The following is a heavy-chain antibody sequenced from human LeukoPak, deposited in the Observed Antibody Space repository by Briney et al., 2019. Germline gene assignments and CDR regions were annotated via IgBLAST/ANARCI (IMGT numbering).Heavy chain of an antibody. J-gene: IGHJ4*02. Sequence: GGSLRLSCAASGFTFSSYWMHWVRHTPGKGLVWVSRIKGDGSSTSYADSVKGRFTISRDNAKNTLYLQMNSLRAEDTAVYYCARDGYSFGHDFDYWGQGTLVSVSS. CDR1: GFTFSSYW. CDR2: IKGDGSST. CDR3: ARDGYSFGHDFDY. D-gene: IGHD5-18*01. V-gene: IGHV3-74*01.